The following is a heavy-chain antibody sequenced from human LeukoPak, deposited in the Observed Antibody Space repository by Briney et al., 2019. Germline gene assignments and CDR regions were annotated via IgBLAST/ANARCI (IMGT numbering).Heavy chain of an antibody. J-gene: IGHJ3*02. CDR2: INPSGGST. D-gene: IGHD2-2*01. V-gene: IGHV1-46*01. CDR3: ARGDCSSTSCYAFDI. CDR1: GYTFTSYY. Sequence: ASVKVSCKASGYTFTSYYMHWVRQAPGQGLEWMGIINPSGGSTSYAQKFQGRVTMTRDTSTSTVCMELSSLRSEDTAVYYCARGDCSSTSCYAFDIWGQGTMVTVSS.